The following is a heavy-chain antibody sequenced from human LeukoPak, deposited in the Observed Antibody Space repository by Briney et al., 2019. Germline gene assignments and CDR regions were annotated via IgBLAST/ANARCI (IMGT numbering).Heavy chain of an antibody. V-gene: IGHV4-61*01. CDR1: GGSVSSDSYF. CDR3: ARGQRRLQDY. J-gene: IGHJ4*02. CDR2: IYYSGST. Sequence: PSETLSLTCTVSGGSVSSDSYFWTWIRQPPGKGLEWIGYIYYSGSTNYNPSLKSRVTISLDTSKRQISLKLSSVTAADTAVYYCARGQRRLQDYWGQGTLVTVSS.